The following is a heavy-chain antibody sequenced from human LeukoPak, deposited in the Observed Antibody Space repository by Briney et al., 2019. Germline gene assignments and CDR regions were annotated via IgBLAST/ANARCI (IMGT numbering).Heavy chain of an antibody. J-gene: IGHJ4*02. D-gene: IGHD1-26*01. Sequence: GGSLGLSCAASGFTFRSYRVNWVRQAPGKGLEWVASIKQGESERYYVDSVNGRFTISRDNSENTLYLQMNSLRAEDTAVYYCAKEAGRWELEWGQGTLVTVSS. V-gene: IGHV3-7*01. CDR3: AKEAGRWELE. CDR2: IKQGESER. CDR1: GFTFRSYR.